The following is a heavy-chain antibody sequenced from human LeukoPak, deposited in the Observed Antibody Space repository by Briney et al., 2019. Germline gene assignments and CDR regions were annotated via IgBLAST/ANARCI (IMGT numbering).Heavy chain of an antibody. V-gene: IGHV4-34*01. J-gene: IGHJ4*02. CDR3: ARGSNYYDSSGYDPHFDY. CDR1: GGSFSGYY. Sequence: SETLSLTCAVYGGSFSGYYWSWIRQPPGKGLEWIGEINHSGSTNYNPSLKSRVTISADTSKNQFSLKLSSVTAADTAVYYCARGSNYYDSSGYDPHFDYWGQGTLVTVSS. CDR2: INHSGST. D-gene: IGHD3-22*01.